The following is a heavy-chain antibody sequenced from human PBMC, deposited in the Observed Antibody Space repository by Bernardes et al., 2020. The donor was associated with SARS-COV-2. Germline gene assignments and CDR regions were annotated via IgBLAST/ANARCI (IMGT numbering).Heavy chain of an antibody. V-gene: IGHV3-7*01. CDR2: IKQDGSEK. CDR3: ARARFYASGTYSPIDL. J-gene: IGHJ5*02. Sequence: GSLRLSCAASGFTFSHYWMTWVRQAPGKGLEWVANIKQDGSEKYCVDSVKGRFTFSRDNAKNSLFLQMNSLRGEDTAVYYCARARFYASGTYSPIDLWGQGTLVTVSS. D-gene: IGHD3-10*01. CDR1: GFTFSHYW.